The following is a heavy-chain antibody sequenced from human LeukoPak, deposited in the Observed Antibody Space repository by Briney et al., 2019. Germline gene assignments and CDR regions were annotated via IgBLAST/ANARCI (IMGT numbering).Heavy chain of an antibody. V-gene: IGHV3-30*03. CDR1: GFTFSSYD. D-gene: IGHD2-8*01. CDR2: ISYDGSNK. Sequence: GGSLRLSCAASGFTFSSYDIHWVRQAPGKGLEWVAVISYDGSNKYYAESVKGRFTISRDSSANSMYLQMNSLRAEDAAVYYCVRGMQPSLMRASGMSYWGQGTLVIVSS. J-gene: IGHJ4*02. CDR3: VRGMQPSLMRASGMSY.